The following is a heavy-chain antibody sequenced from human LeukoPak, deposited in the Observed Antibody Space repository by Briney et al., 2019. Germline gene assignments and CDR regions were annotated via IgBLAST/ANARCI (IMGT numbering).Heavy chain of an antibody. J-gene: IGHJ5*02. CDR3: ARHYQSEGVHTYYYDSSGYYNWFDP. D-gene: IGHD3-22*01. V-gene: IGHV4-39*01. CDR2: IYYSGST. CDR1: GGSISSSSYY. Sequence: SETLSLTCTVSGGSISSSSYYWGWIRQPPGKGLEWIGSIYYSGSTYYNPSLKSRVTISVDTSKNQFSLKLSSVTAADTAVYYCARHYQSEGVHTYYYDSSGYYNWFDPWGQGTLVTVSS.